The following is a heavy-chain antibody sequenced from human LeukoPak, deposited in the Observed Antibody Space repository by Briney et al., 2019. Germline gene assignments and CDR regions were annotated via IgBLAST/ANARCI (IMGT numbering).Heavy chain of an antibody. D-gene: IGHD1-26*01. J-gene: IGHJ4*02. CDR1: GSTFSDYY. V-gene: IGHV3-11*04. CDR3: ARVSGSRSPYYFDS. Sequence: GGSLRLSCAASGSTFSDYYMSWVRQAPGKGLEWVSYISSGGATIKYAESVKGRFTISRDNAKNSLYLQMSSVRVEDTAVYYCARVSGSRSPYYFDSWGQGALVTVSP. CDR2: ISSGGATI.